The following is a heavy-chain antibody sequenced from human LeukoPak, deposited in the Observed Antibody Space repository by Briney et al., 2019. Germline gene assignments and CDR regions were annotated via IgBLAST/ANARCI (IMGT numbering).Heavy chain of an antibody. D-gene: IGHD2-2*01. CDR1: GFTFNNYA. V-gene: IGHV3-23*01. CDR3: PNAPHEYCSSTGSPNWFDS. Sequence: GGSLRLSCAASGFTFNNYAMSWVRQAPGKGLEWVSAISASGGTTYYADSVKGRFTISRDNSENTLFLQMNSLRVHDADVYSLPNAPHEYCSSTGSPNWFDSWGQGTLVTVSS. CDR2: ISASGGTT. J-gene: IGHJ5*01.